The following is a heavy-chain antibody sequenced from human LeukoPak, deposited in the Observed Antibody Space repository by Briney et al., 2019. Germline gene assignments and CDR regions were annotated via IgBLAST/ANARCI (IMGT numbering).Heavy chain of an antibody. D-gene: IGHD2-15*01. J-gene: IGHJ4*02. Sequence: PGGSLRLSCAASGFTFNNYGMHWVRQAPGKGLEWVAVISYDGRNIHYPDSVKGRFTISRDNSKNTLYLQMNSLRAEDTAVYYCARDNGATHSILDYWGQGTLVTVSS. CDR2: ISYDGRNI. CDR1: GFTFNNYG. V-gene: IGHV3-30*03. CDR3: ARDNGATHSILDY.